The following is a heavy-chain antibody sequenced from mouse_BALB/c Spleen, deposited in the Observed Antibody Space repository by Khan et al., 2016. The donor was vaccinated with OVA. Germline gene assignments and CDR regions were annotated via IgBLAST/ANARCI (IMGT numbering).Heavy chain of an antibody. J-gene: IGHJ2*01. V-gene: IGHV3-2*02. Sequence: EVQLQESGPGLVKPSQSLSLTCTVTGYSITSGYGWNWIRQFPGNKLEWMGYISYSGSTNYNPSLKSRISIPRDTSKNQFFLQFNSVTTEDTATYYCARTARIKYWGQGTTLTVSS. CDR1: GYSITSGYG. CDR2: ISYSGST. D-gene: IGHD1-2*01. CDR3: ARTARIKY.